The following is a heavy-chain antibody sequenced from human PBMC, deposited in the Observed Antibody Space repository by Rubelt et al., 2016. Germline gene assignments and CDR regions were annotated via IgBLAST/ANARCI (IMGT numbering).Heavy chain of an antibody. CDR1: GGSFSGYY. CDR2: INHSGST. Sequence: QVQLQQWGAGLLKPSETLSLTCAVYGGSFSGYYWSWIRQPPGKGLEWIGEINHSGSTNYNPSLKSRVTISVDTSKNQFSLKLSSVTAADTAVYYCARGGEGDDILTLWGQGTLVTVSS. V-gene: IGHV4-34*01. CDR3: ARGGEGDDILTL. D-gene: IGHD3-9*01. J-gene: IGHJ4*02.